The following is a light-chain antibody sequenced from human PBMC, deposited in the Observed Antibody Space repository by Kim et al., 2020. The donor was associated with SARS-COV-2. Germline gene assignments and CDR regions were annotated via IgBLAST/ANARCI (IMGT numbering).Light chain of an antibody. CDR3: QVWDTNSDHVV. Sequence: PGRAANITGRGKNIASKGVHWYQQKPGPAPVLVIYYDTDRPSGIPERFSGSNSGNTATLTVSRVEAGDEADYYCQVWDTNSDHVVFGGGTKLTVL. CDR1: NIASKG. V-gene: IGLV3-21*04. CDR2: YDT. J-gene: IGLJ2*01.